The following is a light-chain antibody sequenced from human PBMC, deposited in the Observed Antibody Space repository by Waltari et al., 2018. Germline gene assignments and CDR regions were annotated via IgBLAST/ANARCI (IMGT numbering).Light chain of an antibody. CDR2: EDN. CDR3: QSYDTRNPSNV. CDR1: SGSIASNY. Sequence: NFMLTQPHSVSESPGKTVTISCTRSSGSIASNYVQWYQQRPGSAPTTVIYEDNQRPAGVPDRFSGSIDSSSNSASLTISGLKTEDEADYYCQSYDTRNPSNVFGSGTKVTVL. J-gene: IGLJ6*01. V-gene: IGLV6-57*03.